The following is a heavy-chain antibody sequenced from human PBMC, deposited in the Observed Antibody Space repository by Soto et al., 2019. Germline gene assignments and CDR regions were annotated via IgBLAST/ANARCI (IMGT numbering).Heavy chain of an antibody. CDR3: TTGDYDSGTSSVAFDF. Sequence: QVQLVESGGGVVQPGRSLRLSCAASGFTFSTYGMHWVRQAPGKGLEWVALIAYDGSNKYYADAVKGRLTISRDNSKNTLYLQMTSLRAEDTAVYYCTTGDYDSGTSSVAFDFWGQGTMVTVSS. CDR2: IAYDGSNK. V-gene: IGHV3-30*03. D-gene: IGHD6-6*01. J-gene: IGHJ3*01. CDR1: GFTFSTYG.